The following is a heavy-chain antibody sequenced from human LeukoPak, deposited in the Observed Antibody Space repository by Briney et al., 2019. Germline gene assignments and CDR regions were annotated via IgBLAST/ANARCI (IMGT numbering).Heavy chain of an antibody. Sequence: GGSLRLSCAASGFTFSNAWMSWVRQAPGKGLEWVSAISGSGGSIYYADSVKGRFTISTDNSKNTLYLQMNSLRAEDTAVYYCAKDRVYAGDYFDYWGQGTLVTVSS. CDR1: GFTFSNAW. V-gene: IGHV3-23*01. CDR3: AKDRVYAGDYFDY. D-gene: IGHD2-8*01. J-gene: IGHJ4*02. CDR2: ISGSGGSI.